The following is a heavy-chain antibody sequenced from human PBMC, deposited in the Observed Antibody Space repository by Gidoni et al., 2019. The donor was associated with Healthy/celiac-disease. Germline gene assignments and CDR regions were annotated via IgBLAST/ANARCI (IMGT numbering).Heavy chain of an antibody. Sequence: QVQLVQSGAEVKKPGASLKVSCKASGYTFTSYYRHWVRQAPGQGLEWMGIINPSGGSTSYAQKFQGRVTMTRDTSTSTVYMELSSLRSEDTAVYYCARGYDFWSGPSNYYGMDVWGQGTTVTVSS. D-gene: IGHD3-3*01. CDR2: INPSGGST. J-gene: IGHJ6*02. CDR3: ARGYDFWSGPSNYYGMDV. CDR1: GYTFTSYY. V-gene: IGHV1-46*01.